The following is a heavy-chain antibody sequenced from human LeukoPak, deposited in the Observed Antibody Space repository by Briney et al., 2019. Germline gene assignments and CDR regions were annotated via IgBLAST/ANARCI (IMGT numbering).Heavy chain of an antibody. J-gene: IGHJ4*02. D-gene: IGHD6-13*01. Sequence: GGSLRLSCAASGFTFSSYEMNWVRQAPGKGLEWVSYISSSGSTIYYADSVKGRFTISRDNAKNSLYLQMNSLRAEDTAVYYCARAPEWVRSSWPYYFDYWGQGTQVTVSS. CDR2: ISSSGSTI. CDR3: ARAPEWVRSSWPYYFDY. V-gene: IGHV3-48*03. CDR1: GFTFSSYE.